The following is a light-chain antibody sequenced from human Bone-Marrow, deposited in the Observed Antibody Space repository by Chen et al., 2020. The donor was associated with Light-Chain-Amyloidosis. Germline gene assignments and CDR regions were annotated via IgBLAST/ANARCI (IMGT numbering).Light chain of an antibody. Sequence: QSALTQPASVSGSPGQSITISCTGTTSDIGTYDFVSWYQQFPDRAPKLIIFNISVRSSGTSSRFSGSKSGNTASLTISGLQPDDEGVYFCASYAKGNIVVFGGGSTLTV. CDR2: NIS. CDR3: ASYAKGNIVV. V-gene: IGLV2-23*02. CDR1: TSDIGTYDF. J-gene: IGLJ2*01.